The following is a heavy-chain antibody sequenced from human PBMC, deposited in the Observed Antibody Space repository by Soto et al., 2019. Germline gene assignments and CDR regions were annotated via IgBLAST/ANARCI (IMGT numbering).Heavy chain of an antibody. V-gene: IGHV3-23*01. J-gene: IGHJ4*02. Sequence: RGSLRLSCAASGFTFSSYAMSWVRQAPGKGLEWVSAISGSGGSTYYADSVKGRFTISRDNSKNTLYLQMNSLRAEDTAVYYCAKDPSPYCSTTSCFFDYWGQGALVTVSS. CDR1: GFTFSSYA. CDR2: ISGSGGST. CDR3: AKDPSPYCSTTSCFFDY. D-gene: IGHD2-2*01.